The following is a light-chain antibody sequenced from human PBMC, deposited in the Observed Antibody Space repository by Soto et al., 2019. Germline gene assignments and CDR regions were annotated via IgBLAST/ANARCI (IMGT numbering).Light chain of an antibody. CDR1: QSISSY. J-gene: IGKJ1*01. CDR2: AAS. CDR3: HQSYSTRN. Sequence: DIQMTQSPSSLSASVGDRVTITCRARQSISSYLNWYQQKPGKAPKLLIYAASSLQSGVPSRFSGSGSGTDFTLTISSLQPEEFATYYGHQSYSTRNFGQGTKVESK. V-gene: IGKV1-39*01.